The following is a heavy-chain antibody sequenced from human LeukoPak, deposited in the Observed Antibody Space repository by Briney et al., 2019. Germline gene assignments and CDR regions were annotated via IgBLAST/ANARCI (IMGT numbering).Heavy chain of an antibody. CDR2: ISYGGSNK. CDR3: ERDSGDIVVEPAGQNYYYYGMDV. D-gene: IGHD2-2*01. Sequence: GGSLRFSCAASGFTCSSYAMHWVRHGPGKGLEWVAVISYGGSNKYYADSVKGRFTIARDKSKNTLDLQMNRLRAEDMVVYSCERDSGDIVVEPAGQNYYYYGMDVWGQGTTVTVSS. V-gene: IGHV3-30-3*01. CDR1: GFTCSSYA. J-gene: IGHJ6*02.